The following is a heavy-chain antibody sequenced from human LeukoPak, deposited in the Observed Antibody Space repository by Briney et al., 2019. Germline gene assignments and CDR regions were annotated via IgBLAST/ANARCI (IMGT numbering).Heavy chain of an antibody. J-gene: IGHJ3*02. CDR1: GFTFSSYT. CDR3: AKDRGTATDDAFDI. D-gene: IGHD1-1*01. CDR2: ISSGSSAI. Sequence: GSLRLSCAASGFTFSSYTMNWVRQAPGKGLEWVSYISSGSSAIYYADSVKGRFTISRDNAKNTLYLQMNSLRAEDTAVYYCAKDRGTATDDAFDIWGQGTMVTVSS. V-gene: IGHV3-48*04.